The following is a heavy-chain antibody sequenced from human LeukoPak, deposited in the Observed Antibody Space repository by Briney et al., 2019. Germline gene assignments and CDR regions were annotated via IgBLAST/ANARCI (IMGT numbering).Heavy chain of an antibody. CDR3: VKEPRGYSFSFDI. V-gene: IGHV3-23*01. D-gene: IGHD5-18*01. CDR1: GFTFSTCA. Sequence: GGSLRLSCAASGFTFSTCAINWVRQAPGKGLEWVSAISGSGSKTFYADSVKGRFTMSRDNPKNTLYLQMNSLRPEDTAVYYCVKEPRGYSFSFDIWGQGTMVTVSS. J-gene: IGHJ3*02. CDR2: ISGSGSKT.